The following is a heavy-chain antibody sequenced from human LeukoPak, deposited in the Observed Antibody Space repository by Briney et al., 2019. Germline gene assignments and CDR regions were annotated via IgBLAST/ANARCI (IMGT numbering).Heavy chain of an antibody. CDR1: GYTFTSYG. D-gene: IGHD3-22*01. Sequence: ASVKVSCKASGYTFTSYGISWVRQAPGQGLEWMGWIGAYNGNTNYAQKLQGRVTMTTDTSTSTAYMELRSLRSDDTAVYYCARDEAYYDSSGHDAFDIWGQGTMVTVSS. J-gene: IGHJ3*02. CDR2: IGAYNGNT. CDR3: ARDEAYYDSSGHDAFDI. V-gene: IGHV1-18*01.